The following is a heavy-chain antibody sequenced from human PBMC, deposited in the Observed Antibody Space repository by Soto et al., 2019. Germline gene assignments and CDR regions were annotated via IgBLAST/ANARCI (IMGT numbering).Heavy chain of an antibody. V-gene: IGHV3-30-3*01. D-gene: IGHD3-3*01. CDR1: GFTFSSYA. CDR3: ARSPIKRITIFGVGASGRHYYGMDV. Sequence: PGGSLRLSCAASGFTFSSYAMHWVRQAPGKGLEWVAVISYDGSNKYYADSVKGRFTISRDNSKNTLYLQMNSLRAEDTAVYYCARSPIKRITIFGVGASGRHYYGMDVWGQGTTVTVSS. J-gene: IGHJ6*02. CDR2: ISYDGSNK.